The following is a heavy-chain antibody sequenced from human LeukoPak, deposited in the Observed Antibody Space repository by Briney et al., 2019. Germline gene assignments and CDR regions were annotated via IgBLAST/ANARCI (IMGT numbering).Heavy chain of an antibody. D-gene: IGHD6-13*01. Sequence: NPSETLSLTCTVSGGSISSSSYYWGWIRQPPGKGLEWIGYIYYSGSTNYNPSLKSRVTISVDTSKNQFSLKLSSVTAADTAVYYCARRGSWYLKGGGADAFDIWGQGTMVTVSS. CDR1: GGSISSSSYY. V-gene: IGHV4-61*05. CDR3: ARRGSWYLKGGGADAFDI. CDR2: IYYSGST. J-gene: IGHJ3*02.